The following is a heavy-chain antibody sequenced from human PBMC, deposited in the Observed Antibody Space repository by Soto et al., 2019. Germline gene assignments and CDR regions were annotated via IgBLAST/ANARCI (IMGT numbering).Heavy chain of an antibody. CDR2: MEPSSGKT. CDR1: GYSSTSLD. V-gene: IGHV1-8*01. D-gene: IGHD1-26*01. J-gene: IGHJ4*02. CDR3: ARGVTAGVDY. Sequence: QVQLVQSGAEVREPGASVKVSCKASGYSSTSLDINWVRQTAGQGLEWMGWMEPSSGKTGYAQKFHDRVTMTSDTSINTAYMELTTLTSDDTAFCYCARGVTAGVDYWGQGTLLTVSS.